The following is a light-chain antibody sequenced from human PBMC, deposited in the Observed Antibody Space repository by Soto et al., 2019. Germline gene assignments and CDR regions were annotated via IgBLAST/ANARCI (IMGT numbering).Light chain of an antibody. J-gene: IGLJ2*01. CDR1: SSNIGAGYD. V-gene: IGLV1-40*01. CDR2: GNS. Sequence: QSVLTQPPSVSGAPGQWVTISCTGNSSNIGAGYDVHWYQHLPGTAPKLLIYGNSNRPSGVPVRFSGSKSGTSASLAITGLQAEDEADYSCQSYDTSLSAVVFGGGTKLTVL. CDR3: QSYDTSLSAVV.